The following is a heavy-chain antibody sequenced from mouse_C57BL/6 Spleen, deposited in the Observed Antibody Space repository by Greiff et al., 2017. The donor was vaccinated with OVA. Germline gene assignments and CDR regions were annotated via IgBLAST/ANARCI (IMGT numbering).Heavy chain of an antibody. J-gene: IGHJ4*01. V-gene: IGHV1-26*01. CDR1: GYTFTDYY. CDR2: INPNNGGT. Sequence: EVQLQQSGPELVKPGASVKISCKASGYTFTDYYMNWVKQSHGKSLEWIGDINPNNGGTSYNQKFKGKATLTVDKSSSTAYMELRSLTSEDSAVYYCARPYSNFYYAMDYWGQGTSVTVSS. D-gene: IGHD2-5*01. CDR3: ARPYSNFYYAMDY.